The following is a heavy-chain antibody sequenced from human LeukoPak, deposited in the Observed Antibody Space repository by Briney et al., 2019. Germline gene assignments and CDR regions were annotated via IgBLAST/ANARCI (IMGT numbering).Heavy chain of an antibody. J-gene: IGHJ4*02. V-gene: IGHV3-23*01. Sequence: PGGSLRLSCAASGFTFSSYAMNWVRQAPGKGLEWVSSIKNSGDTTYYADSVKGRFTISRDIPKNTLYLQMSSLRAEDTAIYYCAKVLGNSFDYWGQGTLVTVSS. CDR1: GFTFSSYA. CDR2: IKNSGDTT. D-gene: IGHD2-15*01. CDR3: AKVLGNSFDY.